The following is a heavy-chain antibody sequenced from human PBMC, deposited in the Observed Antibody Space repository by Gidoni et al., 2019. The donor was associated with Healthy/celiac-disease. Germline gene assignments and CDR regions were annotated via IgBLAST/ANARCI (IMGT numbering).Heavy chain of an antibody. CDR3: ARGATRIAAAGIWGY. V-gene: IGHV1-8*01. Sequence: QVPLVQSGAEVQQPGASVKVSCKASGYTFPSYDINWVRQATGQGLEWMGWMNPHSGKTGDAQKFQGRVTMTRNTARSTADMELSSLRSEDTAGYYWARGATRIAAAGIWGYWGQGTLVTVSS. D-gene: IGHD6-13*01. CDR2: MNPHSGKT. J-gene: IGHJ4*02. CDR1: GYTFPSYD.